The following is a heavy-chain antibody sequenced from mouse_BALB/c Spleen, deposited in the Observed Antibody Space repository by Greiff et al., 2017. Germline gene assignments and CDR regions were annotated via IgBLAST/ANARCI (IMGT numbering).Heavy chain of an antibody. Sequence: VQLQQSGAELMRPGALVKLSCKASGFNIKDYYMHWVKQRPEQGLEWIGWIDPENGNTIYDPKFQGKASITADTSSNTAYLQLSSLTSEDTAVYDCARNYRYAGGMDYWGQGTSVTVSS. V-gene: IGHV14-1*02. CDR3: ARNYRYAGGMDY. D-gene: IGHD2-14*01. CDR2: IDPENGNT. CDR1: GFNIKDYY. J-gene: IGHJ4*01.